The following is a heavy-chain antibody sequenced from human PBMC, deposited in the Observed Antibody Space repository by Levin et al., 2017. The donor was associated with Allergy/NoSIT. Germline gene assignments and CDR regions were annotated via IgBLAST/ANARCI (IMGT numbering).Heavy chain of an antibody. D-gene: IGHD1-14*01. CDR2: IFYDGRT. J-gene: IGHJ4*02. Sequence: PSETLSLTCIVSGGSISTIDYYWGWVRQSPGKGLEWIGSIFYDGRTYYKPSLKSRLSISVDTSKNQFSLNLSSVTAADTAVYHCARLKKYTTRLIHHRRRPQKERTVDFDFWGQGTLVTVSS. CDR1: GGSISTIDYY. CDR3: ARLKKYTTRLIHHRRRPQKERTVDFDF. V-gene: IGHV4-39*01.